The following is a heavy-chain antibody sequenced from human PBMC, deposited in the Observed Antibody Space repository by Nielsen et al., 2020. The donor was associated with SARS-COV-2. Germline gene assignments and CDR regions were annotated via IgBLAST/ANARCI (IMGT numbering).Heavy chain of an antibody. J-gene: IGHJ6*02. CDR2: ISASGHST. Sequence: GESLKISCAPSGFPFRTYGMIWVRQAPGLGLEWVSAISASGHSTYYADSVRGRFTISRGGSDDTVHLQMDSLRVGDTAIYYCAKESQYSGYDLYYYSYYGMDVWGQGTTVTVSS. CDR3: AKESQYSGYDLYYYSYYGMDV. V-gene: IGHV3-23*01. D-gene: IGHD5-12*01. CDR1: GFPFRTYG.